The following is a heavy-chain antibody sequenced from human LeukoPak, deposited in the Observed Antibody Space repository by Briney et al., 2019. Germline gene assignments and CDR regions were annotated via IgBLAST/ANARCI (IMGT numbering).Heavy chain of an antibody. CDR2: ISGSGGST. CDR1: GLTFSSYA. J-gene: IGHJ6*02. V-gene: IGHV3-23*01. D-gene: IGHD2-2*01. CDR3: AKWSDILVVPAEYYYGMDV. Sequence: PGGSLRLSCAASGLTFSSYAMSWVRQAPGKGLEWVSAISGSGGSTYYADSVKGRFTISRDNSKNTLYLQMNSLRAEDTAVYYCAKWSDILVVPAEYYYGMDVWGQGTTVTVSS.